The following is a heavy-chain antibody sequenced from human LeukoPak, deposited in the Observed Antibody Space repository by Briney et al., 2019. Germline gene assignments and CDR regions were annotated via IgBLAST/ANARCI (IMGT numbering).Heavy chain of an antibody. D-gene: IGHD1-26*01. Sequence: GGSLRLSCAASGFTFSNYAMSWVRQAPGKGLEWVSSITSSSSYIYYADSVKGRFTISRDNAKNSLYLQMNSLRAEDTAVYYCARDVLPYSGNYSATLGAGAFDIWGQGTMVTVPS. J-gene: IGHJ3*02. V-gene: IGHV3-21*01. CDR2: ITSSSSYI. CDR1: GFTFSNYA. CDR3: ARDVLPYSGNYSATLGAGAFDI.